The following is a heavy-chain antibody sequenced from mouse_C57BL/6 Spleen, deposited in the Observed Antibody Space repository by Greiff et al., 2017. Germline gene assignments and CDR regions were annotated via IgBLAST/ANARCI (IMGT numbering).Heavy chain of an antibody. V-gene: IGHV1-69*01. CDR1: GYTFTSYW. CDR3: ARGGAITTLVAHWYVDF. CDR2: IDPSDSYT. J-gene: IGHJ1*03. Sequence: QVQLQQPGAELVMPGASVKLSCKASGYTFTSYWMHWVKQRPGQGLEWIGEIDPSDSYTNYNQKFKGKSTLTVDKSSSTAYMQLSSLTSEDSAVYYCARGGAITTLVAHWYVDFWGTGTTVTVSS. D-gene: IGHD1-1*01.